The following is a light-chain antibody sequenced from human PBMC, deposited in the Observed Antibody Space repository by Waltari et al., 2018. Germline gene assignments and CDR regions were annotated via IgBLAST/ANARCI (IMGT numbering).Light chain of an antibody. J-gene: IGLJ3*02. CDR3: QTWGTGMWV. CDR1: SGHSSNV. Sequence: QLVLTQSPSASASLGASVKITCTLSSGHSSNVVAWHQQQPEKGPRYLRKVNSDGSHSKGDGIPERFSGSISVAERYLTVSSLQSDDEADYYCQTWGTGMWVCGGGTRLTVL. CDR2: VNSDGSH. V-gene: IGLV4-69*01.